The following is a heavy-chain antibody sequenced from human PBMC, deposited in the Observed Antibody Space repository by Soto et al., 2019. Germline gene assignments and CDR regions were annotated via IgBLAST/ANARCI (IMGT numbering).Heavy chain of an antibody. V-gene: IGHV4-39*01. CDR3: ARLSSDGVRFYYYYYMDF. J-gene: IGHJ6*03. CDR2: IYYSGST. CDR1: GGSISSSSYY. Sequence: QLQLQESGPGLVKPSETLSLTCTVSGGSISSSSYYWGWIRQPPGKGLEWIGSIYYSGSTYYNPSLNARVPIAVDTSKPQFSLKLSSETAADTAVYYCARLSSDGVRFYYYYYMDFWGKGTTVTVSS. D-gene: IGHD3-3*01.